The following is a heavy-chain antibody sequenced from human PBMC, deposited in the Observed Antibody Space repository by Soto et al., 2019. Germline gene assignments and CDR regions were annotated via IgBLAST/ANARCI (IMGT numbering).Heavy chain of an antibody. J-gene: IGHJ1*01. D-gene: IGHD6-13*01. CDR1: GYSFTSYW. Sequence: PGESLKISCKGSGYSFTSYWIGWVRQMPGKGLEWMGIIYPGDSDTRYSPSFQGQVTISADKSISTAYLQWSSLKASDTAMYYCARQVTAAEGVRLEYFQHWGQGTLVTVSS. V-gene: IGHV5-51*01. CDR3: ARQVTAAEGVRLEYFQH. CDR2: IYPGDSDT.